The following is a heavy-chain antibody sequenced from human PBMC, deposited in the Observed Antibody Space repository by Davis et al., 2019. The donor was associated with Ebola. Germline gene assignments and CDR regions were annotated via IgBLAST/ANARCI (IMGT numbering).Heavy chain of an antibody. CDR2: IKQDGSEK. CDR3: ARVELFRFDY. V-gene: IGHV3-7*01. CDR1: GFTFSDYY. D-gene: IGHD1-7*01. Sequence: GESLKISCAASGFTFSDYYMSWIRQAPGKGLEWVANIKQDGSEKYYVDSVKGRFTISRDNAKNSLYLQMNSLRAEDTAVYYCARVELFRFDYWGQGTLVTVSS. J-gene: IGHJ4*02.